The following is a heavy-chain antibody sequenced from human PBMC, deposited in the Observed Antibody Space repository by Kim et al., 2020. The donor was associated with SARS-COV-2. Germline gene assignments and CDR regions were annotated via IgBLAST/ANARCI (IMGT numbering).Heavy chain of an antibody. Sequence: SVKVSCKASGGTFSSYAISWVRQAPGQGLEWMGGIIPIFGTANYAQKFQGRVTITADESTSTAYMELSSLRSEDTAVYYCARDPLHIVVVTADYYYYGMDVWCQGTTVTVSS. CDR2: IIPIFGTA. J-gene: IGHJ6*02. V-gene: IGHV1-69*13. CDR3: ARDPLHIVVVTADYYYYGMDV. CDR1: GGTFSSYA. D-gene: IGHD2-21*02.